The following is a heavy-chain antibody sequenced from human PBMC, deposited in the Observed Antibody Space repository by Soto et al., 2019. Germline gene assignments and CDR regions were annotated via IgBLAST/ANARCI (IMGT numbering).Heavy chain of an antibody. V-gene: IGHV3-23*01. CDR2: ISGSGRST. CDR1: GFTFGSYA. Sequence: PGGSLRLSCAASGFTFGSYAMNWLRQAPGRGLECVSFISGSGRSTYYADSVKGRFTISRDNSKNTLYLQMNSLRAEDTAVYYCAKDLRRTYGSARPGDAFDIWGQGTMVTV. J-gene: IGHJ3*02. CDR3: AKDLRRTYGSARPGDAFDI. D-gene: IGHD3-10*01.